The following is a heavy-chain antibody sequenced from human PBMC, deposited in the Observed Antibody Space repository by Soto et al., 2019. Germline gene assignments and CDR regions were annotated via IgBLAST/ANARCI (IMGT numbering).Heavy chain of an antibody. D-gene: IGHD3-16*02. CDR1: GFTFSSYG. CDR3: AKGPPRTLRLGELSLYYFDY. Sequence: GSLRLSCAASGFTFSSYGMHWVRQAPGKGLEWVAVISYDGSNKYYADSVKGRFTISRDNSKNTLYLQMNSLRAEDTAVYYCAKGPPRTLRLGELSLYYFDYWGQGTLVTVSS. J-gene: IGHJ4*02. CDR2: ISYDGSNK. V-gene: IGHV3-30*18.